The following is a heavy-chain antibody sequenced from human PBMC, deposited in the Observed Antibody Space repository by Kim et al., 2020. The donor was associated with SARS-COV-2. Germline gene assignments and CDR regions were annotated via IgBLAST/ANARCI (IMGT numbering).Heavy chain of an antibody. CDR3: ASEDCSDSTCYY. D-gene: IGHD2-15*01. CDR2: ISTSSYR. CDR1: GFALSSFN. J-gene: IGHJ4*02. Sequence: GGSLRLSCAASGFALSSFNMNWVRQAPGKGLEWVSSISTSSYRFYADSVKGRFTISRDNAQNLLYLQMNSLRAEDTAIYYCASEDCSDSTCYYWGQGALVTVSS. V-gene: IGHV3-21*01.